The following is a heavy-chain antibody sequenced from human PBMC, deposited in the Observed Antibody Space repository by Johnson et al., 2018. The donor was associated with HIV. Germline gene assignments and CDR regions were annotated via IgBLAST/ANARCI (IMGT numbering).Heavy chain of an antibody. J-gene: IGHJ3*02. V-gene: IGHV3-30*04. CDR2: ISYYGTNK. Sequence: QVQLVESGGGVVQPGGSLRIYCAVSEFTFNNYAMHWVRRAPGKGLQWVAVISYYGTNKYYADSVKGRFTISRDNSKDTLYLQMDSLRIADSALYYCARGRKDIGAADGLDNDGFDMWGQGTVVTVSS. CDR1: EFTFNNYA. CDR3: ARGRKDIGAADGLDNDGFDM. D-gene: IGHD5-12*01.